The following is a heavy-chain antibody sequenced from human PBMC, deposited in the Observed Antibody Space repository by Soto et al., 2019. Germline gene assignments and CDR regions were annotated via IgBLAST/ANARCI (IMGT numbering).Heavy chain of an antibody. CDR2: IYYSGST. D-gene: IGHD3-22*01. CDR3: AREMYSSGYSRLDV. Sequence: SETLSLTCTVSGGSLSGYFWSWIRQPPGKGLEWVGYIYYSGSTNYTPSLKSRVTMSVDTSKNQISLKLRSVTAADTAVYYCAREMYSSGYSRLDVWGQGTAVTVSS. V-gene: IGHV4-59*01. CDR1: GGSLSGYF. J-gene: IGHJ6*02.